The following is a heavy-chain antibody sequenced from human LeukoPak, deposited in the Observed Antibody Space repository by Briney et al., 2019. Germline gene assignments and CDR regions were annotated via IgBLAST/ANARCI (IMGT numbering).Heavy chain of an antibody. D-gene: IGHD3-3*01. V-gene: IGHV1-8*01. CDR1: GYTFTSYD. J-gene: IGHJ6*03. Sequence: ASVKVSCKASGYTFTSYDINWVRQATGQGLEWMGWMNPNSGNTGYAQKFQGRVTMTRNTSISTAYMELSSLRSEDTAVYYCARGRRDTIFGVVINYYMDVGGKGTTVTVSS. CDR2: MNPNSGNT. CDR3: ARGRRDTIFGVVINYYMDV.